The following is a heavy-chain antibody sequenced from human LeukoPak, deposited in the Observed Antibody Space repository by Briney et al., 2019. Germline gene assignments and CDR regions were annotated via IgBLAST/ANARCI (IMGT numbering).Heavy chain of an antibody. J-gene: IGHJ4*02. CDR1: GFTFSTYW. V-gene: IGHV3-7*05. D-gene: IGHD7-27*01. CDR3: ARGSNWAFDY. Sequence: GGSLRLSCAASGFTFSTYWMSWVRQAPGKGLGWVANINQDGSEKYYVDSVKGRLTISRDNAKNSLYLQMNSLRAEDTAIYYCARGSNWAFDYWGQGTLVTVSS. CDR2: INQDGSEK.